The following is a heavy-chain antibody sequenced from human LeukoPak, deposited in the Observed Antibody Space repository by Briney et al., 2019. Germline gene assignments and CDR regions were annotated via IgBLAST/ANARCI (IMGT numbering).Heavy chain of an antibody. Sequence: SETLSLTCTVSGDSLSSSHYYWGWIRQPPGKGLEWIGSMYYSGITYYRPSLKSRVTISVDTSKNQFSLRLSSVTAADTALYYCARRQAGALEQSAFDMWGQGTMVTVSS. V-gene: IGHV4-39*01. CDR3: ARRQAGALEQSAFDM. CDR1: GDSLSSSHYY. D-gene: IGHD3-3*01. CDR2: MYYSGIT. J-gene: IGHJ3*02.